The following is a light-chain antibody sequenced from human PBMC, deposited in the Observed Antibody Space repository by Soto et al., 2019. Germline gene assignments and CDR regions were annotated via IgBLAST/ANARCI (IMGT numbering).Light chain of an antibody. CDR3: QQYGSMPRT. CDR2: GAS. CDR1: QSIKNTY. Sequence: EIVLTQSPGTLSLSPGERGTLSCRASQSIKNTYLAWYQQKPGQAPRLLIYGASTRATDIPDRFSGSGSGTDFTLTISRLEPEDFAVYYCQQYGSMPRTFGQGTKLEI. J-gene: IGKJ2*01. V-gene: IGKV3-20*01.